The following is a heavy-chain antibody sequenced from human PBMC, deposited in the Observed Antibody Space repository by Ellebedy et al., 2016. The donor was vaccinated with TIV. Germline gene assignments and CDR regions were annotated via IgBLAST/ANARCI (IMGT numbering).Heavy chain of an antibody. CDR2: ISVSNGNK. CDR3: ARVHQWLAKKYDP. D-gene: IGHD6-19*01. CDR1: GYTFRSYG. V-gene: IGHV1-18*01. J-gene: IGHJ5*02. Sequence: ASVKVSCKASGYTFRSYGISWVRPAPGQGLEWMGWISVSNGNKNYAQKIQGRVTMTTDTSTSTAYMELRSLRSDDQAVYYCARVHQWLAKKYDPWGQGTLVTVSS.